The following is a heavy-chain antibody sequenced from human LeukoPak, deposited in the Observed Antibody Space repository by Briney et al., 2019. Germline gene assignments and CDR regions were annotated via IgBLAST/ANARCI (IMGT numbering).Heavy chain of an antibody. Sequence: NPGGSLRLSCAASGFTFSSYSMNWVRQAPGKGLEWVSSISSSSSYIYYADSVKGRFTISRDNAKNSLYLQMNSLRAEDTAVYYCARALFWSGSLYYMDVWGKGTTVTVSS. CDR2: ISSSSSYI. CDR1: GFTFSSYS. CDR3: ARALFWSGSLYYMDV. D-gene: IGHD3-3*01. V-gene: IGHV3-21*01. J-gene: IGHJ6*03.